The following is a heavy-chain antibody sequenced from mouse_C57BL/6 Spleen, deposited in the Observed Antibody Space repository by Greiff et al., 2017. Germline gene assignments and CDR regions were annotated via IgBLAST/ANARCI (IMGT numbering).Heavy chain of an antibody. Sequence: VKLMESGPGLVAPSQSLSITCTVSGFSLTSYGVSWVRQPPGKGLEWLGVIWGDGSTNYHSALISRLSISKDNSKRQVILKLNSLQTEDTATYYCAKGAYYSNYYAMDYWGQGTSVTVSS. CDR1: GFSLTSYG. CDR3: AKGAYYSNYYAMDY. D-gene: IGHD2-5*01. CDR2: IWGDGST. J-gene: IGHJ4*01. V-gene: IGHV2-3*01.